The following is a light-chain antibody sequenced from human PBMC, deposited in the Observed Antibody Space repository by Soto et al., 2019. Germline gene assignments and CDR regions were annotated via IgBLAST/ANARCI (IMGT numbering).Light chain of an antibody. Sequence: IVLTQSPGTLSLSPGERATLSCRASQSVTSSYLAWYQQKPGRAPRLLIYGASSRATDIPDRFSGSGSGTDFTLTISRLEPEDFAVYYCQQYGTSPPMYTFGQGTKLEIK. J-gene: IGKJ2*01. V-gene: IGKV3-20*01. CDR1: QSVTSSY. CDR3: QQYGTSPPMYT. CDR2: GAS.